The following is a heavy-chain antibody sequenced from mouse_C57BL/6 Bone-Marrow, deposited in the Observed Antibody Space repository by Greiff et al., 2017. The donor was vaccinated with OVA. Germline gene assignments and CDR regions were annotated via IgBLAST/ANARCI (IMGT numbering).Heavy chain of an antibody. V-gene: IGHV1-39*01. J-gene: IGHJ4*01. CDR1: GYSFTDYN. CDR3: AREVGITTVNYAMDY. D-gene: IGHD1-1*01. Sequence: EVQLQQSGPELVKPGASVKISCKASGYSFTDYNMNWVKQSHGKSLEWIGAINPNYGTTTYNQKFKGKATLTAAQSSSTAYMQLHSLTSEDAAVYYYAREVGITTVNYAMDYWGQGTSVTVSS. CDR2: INPNYGTT.